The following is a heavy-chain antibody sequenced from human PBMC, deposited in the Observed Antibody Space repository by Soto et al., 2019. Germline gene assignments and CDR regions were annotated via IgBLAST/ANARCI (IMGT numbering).Heavy chain of an antibody. CDR1: GFTFSSYA. Sequence: GGSLRLSCAAYGFTFSSYAISWAPQAPGKGQEWVSTISGSGGSTYYADSVKGRFTISRDNSKNTLYLQMNSLRAEDTAVYYCASVHTAMVPFDPWGQGTLLTVSS. D-gene: IGHD5-18*01. CDR2: ISGSGGST. CDR3: ASVHTAMVPFDP. V-gene: IGHV3-23*01. J-gene: IGHJ5*02.